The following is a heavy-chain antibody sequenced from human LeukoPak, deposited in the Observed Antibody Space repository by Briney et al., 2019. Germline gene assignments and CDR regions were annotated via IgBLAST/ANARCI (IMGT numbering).Heavy chain of an antibody. D-gene: IGHD3-22*01. V-gene: IGHV3-30*02. CDR2: IRYDGSNK. J-gene: IGHJ4*02. CDR3: ARDCDPGEDSSGYYRPPFDY. CDR1: GFTFSSYG. Sequence: PGGSLRLSCAASGFTFSSYGMHWVRQAPGKGLEWVAFIRYDGSNKYYADSVKGRFTISRDNSKDTLYLQMNSLRAGDTAVYYCARDCDPGEDSSGYYRPPFDYWGQGTLVTVSS.